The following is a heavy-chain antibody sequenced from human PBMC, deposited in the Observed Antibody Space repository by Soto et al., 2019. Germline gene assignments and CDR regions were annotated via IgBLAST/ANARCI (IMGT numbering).Heavy chain of an antibody. CDR3: ARDHRSLGDYYGIDV. J-gene: IGHJ6*02. V-gene: IGHV4-31*03. Sequence: PSETLSLACTVSGDSISSTGFYWRWIRQHPGKAREWIGYIQYTGSTSYNPSLKSRLAISLDASKNQFSLSLRSVTSADPSVYYCARDHRSLGDYYGIDVWGQGTTVT. CDR2: IQYTGST. D-gene: IGHD3-10*01. CDR1: GDSISSTGFY.